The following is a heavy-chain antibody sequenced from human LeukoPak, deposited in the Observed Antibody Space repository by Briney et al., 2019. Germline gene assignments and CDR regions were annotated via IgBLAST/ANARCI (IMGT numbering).Heavy chain of an antibody. CDR2: INGAYINDAGGT. Sequence: SETLSLTCDVSGGSISTHYWSWVWQPPGKALEWIGYINGAYINDAGGTKYTAALESRVTMSADSAKNQLSLKLSSVTAADTAVYYCARLRGSSTIWVDPWGQGTLVTVSS. D-gene: IGHD2-2*01. J-gene: IGHJ5*02. CDR3: ARLRGSSTIWVDP. CDR1: GGSISTHY. V-gene: IGHV4-59*11.